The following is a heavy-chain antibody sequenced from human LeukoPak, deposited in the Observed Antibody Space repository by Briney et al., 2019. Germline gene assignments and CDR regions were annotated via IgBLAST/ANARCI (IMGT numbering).Heavy chain of an antibody. D-gene: IGHD2-2*02. CDR2: IYHSGST. CDR3: ARESEKGYCSSTSCYSVPYYFDY. CDR1: GGSISSGGYS. Sequence: PSQTLSLTCAVSGGSISSGGYSWSWIRQPPGKGLEWIGYIYHSGSTYYNPSLKSRVTMSVDTSKNQFSLKLSSVTAADTAVYYCARESEKGYCSSTSCYSVPYYFDYWGQGTLVTVSS. J-gene: IGHJ4*02. V-gene: IGHV4-30-2*01.